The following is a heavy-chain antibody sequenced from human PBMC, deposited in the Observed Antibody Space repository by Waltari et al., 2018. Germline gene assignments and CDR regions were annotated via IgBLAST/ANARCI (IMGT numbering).Heavy chain of an antibody. CDR3: ARELGN. CDR2: ISTSGST. V-gene: IGHV4-61*02. Sequence: QVQLQESGPGLVKPSQTLSLTCAVSGASISSSNYWTWIRQPAGKGLEWIGLISTSGSTHYNPSLKSRVTVSVAASKNQFSLTLSSVTAADPAVYYCARELGNWGQGTLVTVSA. CDR1: GASISSSNY. J-gene: IGHJ4*02.